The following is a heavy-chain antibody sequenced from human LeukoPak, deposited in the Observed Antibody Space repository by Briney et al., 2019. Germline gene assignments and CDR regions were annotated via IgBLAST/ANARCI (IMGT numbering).Heavy chain of an antibody. V-gene: IGHV1-18*01. J-gene: IGHJ4*02. Sequence: ASVTVSCKASGYTFTSYGISWVRQAPGQGLEWMGWISAYNGNTNYAQKLQGRVTMTTDTSTSTAYMELRSLRSDDTAVYYCARVFHDSSGYYPHYFDYWGQGTLVPVSS. CDR3: ARVFHDSSGYYPHYFDY. D-gene: IGHD3-22*01. CDR2: ISAYNGNT. CDR1: GYTFTSYG.